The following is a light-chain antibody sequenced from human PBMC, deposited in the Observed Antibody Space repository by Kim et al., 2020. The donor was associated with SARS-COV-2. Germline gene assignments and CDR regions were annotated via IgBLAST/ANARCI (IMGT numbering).Light chain of an antibody. CDR3: NSRDNSGDHYV. CDR1: SLRSYY. CDR2: DKD. J-gene: IGLJ1*01. Sequence: VGETAMITCQGDSLRSYYATWYQQKPGQAPIVVMYDKDKRPSGIPDRFSGSDSGNTASLTIIGAQAEDEDEYYCNSRDNSGDHYVFGSGTKVTVL. V-gene: IGLV3-19*01.